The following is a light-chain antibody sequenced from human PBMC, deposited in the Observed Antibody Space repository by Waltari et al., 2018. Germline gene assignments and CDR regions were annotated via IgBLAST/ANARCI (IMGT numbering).Light chain of an antibody. J-gene: IGLJ1*01. CDR1: SSAVGGYNL. CDR2: EGT. Sequence: QSALTQPPSVSGSPGQSTPIPCPGTSSAVGGYNLVPWYQQHPGKAPKLMIYEGTKRPSGVSNRFSGSKSGNTASLTISGLQAEDEGDYYCCSYAGSSSYVFGAGTKVTVL. V-gene: IGLV2-23*01. CDR3: CSYAGSSSYV.